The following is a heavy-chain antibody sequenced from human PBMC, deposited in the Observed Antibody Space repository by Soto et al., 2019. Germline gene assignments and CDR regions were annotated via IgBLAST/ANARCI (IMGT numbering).Heavy chain of an antibody. V-gene: IGHV3-9*01. CDR3: AKSTGGTANGLDV. D-gene: IGHD2-8*02. J-gene: IGHJ6*02. CDR1: GFSFGDYA. CDR2: ISWKSASI. Sequence: GGSLRLSCAASGFSFGDYAMHWVRQGPGKGLEWVSGISWKSASIGYADSVKGRFIISRDNAKNSLYLQLNSLRVEDTALYYCAKSTGGTANGLDVWGQGTTVTVS.